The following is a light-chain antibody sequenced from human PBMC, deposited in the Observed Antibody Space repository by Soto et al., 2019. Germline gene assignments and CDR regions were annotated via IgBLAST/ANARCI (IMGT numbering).Light chain of an antibody. CDR1: SSDVGAYNS. CDR3: SSYTSSSTVV. CDR2: DVS. J-gene: IGLJ3*02. V-gene: IGLV2-14*01. Sequence: QSALTQPASVSGSPGQSITISCTGTSSDVGAYNSVSWYQQHPGKAPKLMIYDVSNRPSGVSNRFSGSKSGNTASLTISVLQAEDEADYYCSSYTSSSTVVFGGGTKRTVL.